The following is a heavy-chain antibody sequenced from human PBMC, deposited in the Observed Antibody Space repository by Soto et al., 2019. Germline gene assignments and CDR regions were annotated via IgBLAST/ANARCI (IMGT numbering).Heavy chain of an antibody. CDR3: VMDGSKHLLACLDP. V-gene: IGHV4-4*07. J-gene: IGHJ5*01. CDR1: GGSMSKFY. CDR2: VYATGTS. Sequence: SETLSLTCSVSGGSMSKFYWSWIRKTAGKGLEWMGRVYATGTSDYNPSLRSRIAMSVDISKKTFSLRLRPVTAADTGVYYCVMDGSKHLLACLDPLGPGILETASS.